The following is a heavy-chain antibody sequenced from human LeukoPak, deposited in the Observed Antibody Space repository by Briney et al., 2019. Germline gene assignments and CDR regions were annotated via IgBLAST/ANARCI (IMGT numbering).Heavy chain of an antibody. CDR1: GFTFSTSW. CDR2: IKQDGSEK. V-gene: IGHV3-7*01. J-gene: IGHJ4*02. D-gene: IGHD1-26*01. Sequence: GGSLRLSCVASGFTFSTSWMSWVRQAPGKGLEWVANIKQDGSEKYYVDSVKGRFTISRDNAKNSLYLQMNSLRAEDTAVYYCARGGAEGGSYFYWGQGTLVTVSS. CDR3: ARGGAEGGSYFY.